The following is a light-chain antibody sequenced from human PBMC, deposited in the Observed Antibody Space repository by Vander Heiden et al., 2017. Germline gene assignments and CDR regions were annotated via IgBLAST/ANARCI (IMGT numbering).Light chain of an antibody. Sequence: SYELTQPPSVSVSPGQTASITCSGDKLGDKYACWYQQKPGQSPVLVIYQESKRPSGIPERFSGSNSGNTATLTISGTQAMDEADYYCQAWDSSVEVFGGGTKLTVL. CDR1: KLGDKY. CDR2: QES. J-gene: IGLJ3*02. V-gene: IGLV3-1*01. CDR3: QAWDSSVEV.